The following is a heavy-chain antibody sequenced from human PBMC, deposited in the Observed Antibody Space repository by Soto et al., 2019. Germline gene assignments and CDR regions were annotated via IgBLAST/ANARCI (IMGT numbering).Heavy chain of an antibody. J-gene: IGHJ4*02. D-gene: IGHD4-17*01. CDR1: GFSLSTNGVG. Sequence: QITLKESGPTLVKPTQTLTLTCSFSGFSLSTNGVGVGWIRQPPGKALEWLSLIYWDDSKHYRPSLNSRLTITKDTSRNLVVLTRTNMDPVDTSTYYCAKKGGGDYILGYWGQGTLVTVAS. CDR3: AKKGGGDYILGY. CDR2: IYWDDSK. V-gene: IGHV2-5*02.